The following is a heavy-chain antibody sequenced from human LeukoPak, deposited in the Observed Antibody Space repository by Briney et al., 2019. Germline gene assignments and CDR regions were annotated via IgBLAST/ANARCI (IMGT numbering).Heavy chain of an antibody. J-gene: IGHJ4*02. CDR1: GGSFSGYY. CDR2: INHSGST. V-gene: IGHV4-34*01. Sequence: SETLSLTCAVYGGSFSGYYWSWIRQPPGKGLEWIGEINHSGSTNYHPSLKSRVTISVDTSKNQFSLKLSSVTAADTAVYYCARGWKSSSSLVEFDYWGQGTLVTVSS. D-gene: IGHD6-6*01. CDR3: ARGWKSSSSLVEFDY.